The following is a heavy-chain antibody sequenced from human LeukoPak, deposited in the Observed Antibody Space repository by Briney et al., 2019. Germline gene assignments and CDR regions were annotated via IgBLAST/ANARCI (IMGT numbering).Heavy chain of an antibody. CDR2: ISGSGGST. J-gene: IGHJ4*02. V-gene: IGHV3-23*01. CDR1: GFTFSSYA. CDR3: EKEWFGVFYY. D-gene: IGHD3-10*01. Sequence: GGSLRLSCAASGFTFSSYAVRWVRQAPGKGLEWVSAISGSGGSTYYADSVKGRFTISRDNSKNTLYLQMNSLRAEDTAVYYCEKEWFGVFYYWGQGTLVTVSS.